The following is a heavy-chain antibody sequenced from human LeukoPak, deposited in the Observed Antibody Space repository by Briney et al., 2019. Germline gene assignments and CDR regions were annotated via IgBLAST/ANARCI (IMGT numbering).Heavy chain of an antibody. CDR1: GGSISSGGYY. D-gene: IGHD1-1*01. J-gene: IGHJ3*02. CDR2: IYHSGST. V-gene: IGHV4-30-2*01. Sequence: PSETLSLTCTVSGGSISSGGYYWSWIRQPPGKGLEWIGYIYHSGSTYYNPSLKSRVTISVDRSKNQFSLKLSSVTAADTAVYYCARRTTGTTEDASDIWGQGTMVTVSS. CDR3: ARRTTGTTEDASDI.